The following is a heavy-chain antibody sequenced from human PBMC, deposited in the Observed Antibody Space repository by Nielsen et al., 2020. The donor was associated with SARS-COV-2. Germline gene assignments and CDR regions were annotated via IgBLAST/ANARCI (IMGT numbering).Heavy chain of an antibody. CDR2: IWYDGSNK. J-gene: IGHJ4*02. D-gene: IGHD1-26*01. Sequence: GESLTISCAASGFTFSSYSMNWVRQAPGKGLEWVAVIWYDGSNKYYADSVKGRFTISRDNSKNTLYLQMNSLRAEDTAVYYCARDIGIVGATTGDYWGQGTLVTVSS. CDR3: ARDIGIVGATTGDY. CDR1: GFTFSSYS. V-gene: IGHV3-33*08.